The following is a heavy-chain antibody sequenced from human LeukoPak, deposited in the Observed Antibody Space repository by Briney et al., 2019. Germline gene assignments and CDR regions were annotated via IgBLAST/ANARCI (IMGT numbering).Heavy chain of an antibody. CDR1: GFTFSSYG. CDR3: AKDGTAMAFDY. V-gene: IGHV3-33*06. J-gene: IGHJ4*02. D-gene: IGHD5-18*01. CDR2: IWYDGSNK. Sequence: SGGSLRLSCAASGFTFSSYGMHWVRQAPGKGLEWVAVIWYDGSNKYYADSVKGRFTFSRDNSKNTLYLQMNSPRAEDTAVYYCAKDGTAMAFDYWGQGTLVTVSS.